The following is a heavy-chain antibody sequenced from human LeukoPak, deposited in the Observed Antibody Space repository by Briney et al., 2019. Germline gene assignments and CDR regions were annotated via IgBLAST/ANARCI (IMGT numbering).Heavy chain of an antibody. Sequence: PGGSLSLSCTTSGFTFGTHTMHWFRQAPGKGLQWIGFVRSSGTTQYAASVKGRFTISRDDSKSIAYLQMNSLKTEDTAVYYCTRDRFYVWFDPWGQGTLVTVSS. J-gene: IGHJ5*02. CDR3: TRDRFYVWFDP. CDR1: GFTFGTHT. D-gene: IGHD3-16*01. CDR2: VRSSGTT. V-gene: IGHV3-49*03.